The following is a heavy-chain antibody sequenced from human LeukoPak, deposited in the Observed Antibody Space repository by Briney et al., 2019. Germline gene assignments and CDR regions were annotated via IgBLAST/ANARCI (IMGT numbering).Heavy chain of an antibody. V-gene: IGHV3-21*01. D-gene: IGHD6-19*01. Sequence: PGGSLRLACAASGFTFSSYAMSWVRQAPGKGLEWVSTISSSSTYIYYADSVKGRLTISRDNANNSLYLQMSSLRAEDTAVYYCATGQVAGTDYWGQGTLVTVSS. CDR3: ATGQVAGTDY. CDR2: ISSSSTYI. CDR1: GFTFSSYA. J-gene: IGHJ4*02.